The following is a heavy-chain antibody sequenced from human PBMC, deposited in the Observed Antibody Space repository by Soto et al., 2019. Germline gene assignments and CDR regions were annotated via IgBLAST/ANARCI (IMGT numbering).Heavy chain of an antibody. CDR1: GGSSGSDY. Sequence: PSETLSLTCSVSGGSSGSDYWSWIRQPPGKGLEWIGYIYYSGSTNYNPSLKSRVTISVDTSKNQFSLKLSSVTAADTAVYYCARGGGRQIDYWGQGTLVTVS. J-gene: IGHJ4*02. V-gene: IGHV4-59*08. CDR3: ARGGGRQIDY. D-gene: IGHD1-26*01. CDR2: IYYSGST.